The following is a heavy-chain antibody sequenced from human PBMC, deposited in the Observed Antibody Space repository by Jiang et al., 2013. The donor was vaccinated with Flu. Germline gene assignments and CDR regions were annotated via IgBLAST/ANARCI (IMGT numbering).Heavy chain of an antibody. Sequence: QSGSELKKPGASVKVSCKASGYTFTSYAMNWVRQAPGQGLEWMGWINTNTGNPTYAQGFTGRFVFSLDTSVSTAYLQISSLTAEDTAVYYCARDRAERDVLRYFRLGYGMDVWGQGTTVTGLL. J-gene: IGHJ6*02. CDR3: ARDRAERDVLRYFRLGYGMDV. CDR2: INTNTGNP. D-gene: IGHD3-9*01. V-gene: IGHV7-4-1*02. CDR1: GYTFTSYA.